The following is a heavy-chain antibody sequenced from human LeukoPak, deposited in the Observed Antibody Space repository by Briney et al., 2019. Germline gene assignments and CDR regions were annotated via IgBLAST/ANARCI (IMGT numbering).Heavy chain of an antibody. V-gene: IGHV3-53*04. Sequence: GGSLRLSCAASGFAVSNNYMSWVRQAPGKGLEWVSIIYGGGSTYYADSVNGRFTISRHNSKNTLFLQMNSLRTEDTAVYHCVKDNSNWYWYFDLWGRGTLVTVSS. CDR1: GFAVSNNY. CDR2: IYGGGST. CDR3: VKDNSNWYWYFDL. D-gene: IGHD1-1*01. J-gene: IGHJ2*01.